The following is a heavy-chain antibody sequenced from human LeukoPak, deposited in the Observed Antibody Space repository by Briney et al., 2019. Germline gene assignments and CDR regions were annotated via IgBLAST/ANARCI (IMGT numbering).Heavy chain of an antibody. J-gene: IGHJ4*02. D-gene: IGHD6-13*01. CDR1: GYTFTTYF. Sequence: ASVKVSCKASGYTFTTYFMYWVRHAPGQRLECMGIINPTAGSTNYAQKFQGRVTVTRDLSTTTVYMELSSLTSENTAVYYCARLARNAGPFDYWGQGTLVTVSP. CDR3: ARLARNAGPFDY. V-gene: IGHV1-46*01. CDR2: INPTAGST.